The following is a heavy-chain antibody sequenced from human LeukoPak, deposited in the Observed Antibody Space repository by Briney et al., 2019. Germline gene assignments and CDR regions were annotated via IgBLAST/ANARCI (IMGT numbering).Heavy chain of an antibody. Sequence: SETLSLTCAVYGGSFSGYYWSWIRQPPGKGLEWIGEINHSGSNNYNPSLKSRVTTSVDTSKNHFFLKLSSVTAADTAVYYCASSIYGSGIGGFDPWGQGTLVTVSS. CDR1: GGSFSGYY. CDR3: ASSIYGSGIGGFDP. CDR2: INHSGSN. V-gene: IGHV4-34*01. D-gene: IGHD3-10*01. J-gene: IGHJ5*02.